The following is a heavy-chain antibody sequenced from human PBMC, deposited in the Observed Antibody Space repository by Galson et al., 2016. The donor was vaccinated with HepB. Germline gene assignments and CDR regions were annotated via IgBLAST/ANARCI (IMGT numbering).Heavy chain of an antibody. V-gene: IGHV4-39*01. CDR1: DGSISNKNYY. CDR2: IYYAGST. CDR3: ARHVPPGSYYGTGNYYNVSDY. D-gene: IGHD3-10*01. Sequence: SETLSLTCSVSDGSISNKNYYWGWIRQSPGKGLEWIGSIYYAGSTYYNPSLKSRVTLSVDASKNLFSLSLSSVTAADTAVYYCARHVPPGSYYGTGNYYNVSDYWGQGSLVTVSS. J-gene: IGHJ4*02.